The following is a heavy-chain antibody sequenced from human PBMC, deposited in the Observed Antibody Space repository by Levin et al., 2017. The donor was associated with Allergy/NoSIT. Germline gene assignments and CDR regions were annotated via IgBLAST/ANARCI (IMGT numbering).Heavy chain of an antibody. J-gene: IGHJ3*02. CDR2: IDHTGSP. CDR1: GGSVSDHS. D-gene: IGHD3-10*01. V-gene: IGHV4-34*01. CDR3: AGATLWFGADDAFDI. Sequence: PSETLSLTCAVYGGSVSDHSWTWIRQAPGKGLEWIGEIDHTGSPNYNPSLKSRVTISVDTSKNHFSLNLRSVSAADTAVYYCAGATLWFGADDAFDIWGQGTLVNVSS.